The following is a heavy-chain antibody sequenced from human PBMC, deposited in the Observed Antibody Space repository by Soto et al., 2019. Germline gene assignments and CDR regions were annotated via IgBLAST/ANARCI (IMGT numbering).Heavy chain of an antibody. CDR2: INPNSGGT. V-gene: IGHV1-2*02. CDR3: ASDSPYSSSWYRDYYYGMDV. CDR1: GYTLTGYY. D-gene: IGHD6-13*01. J-gene: IGHJ6*02. Sequence: ASVKVSCKASGYTLTGYYMHWVRQAPGQGLEWMGWINPNSGGTNYAQKFQGRVTMTRDTSISTAYMELSRLRSDDTAVYYCASDSPYSSSWYRDYYYGMDVWGQGTTVTVSS.